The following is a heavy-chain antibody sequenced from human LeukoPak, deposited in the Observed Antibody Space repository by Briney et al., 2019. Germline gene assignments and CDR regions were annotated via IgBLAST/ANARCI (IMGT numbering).Heavy chain of an antibody. V-gene: IGHV3-15*01. D-gene: IGHD4-23*01. CDR1: GFTFSNTR. Sequence: GGSLRLSCTASGFTFSNTRMTWVRQGPGKGLEWVGRIKSKTDGGTTDYAAPVKGRFTISRDDSENTLYLQMSSLKPEDTAVYYCMTSATVVTGYWGQGTLVTVSS. CDR3: MTSATVVTGY. CDR2: IKSKTDGGTT. J-gene: IGHJ4*02.